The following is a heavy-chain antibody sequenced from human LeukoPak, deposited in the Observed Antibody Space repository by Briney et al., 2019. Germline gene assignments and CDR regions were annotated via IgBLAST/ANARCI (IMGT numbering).Heavy chain of an antibody. J-gene: IGHJ4*02. Sequence: SETLSLTCAVYGGSFSGYYWSWIRQPPGKGLEWIGEINHSGSTNYNPSLKSRVTTSVDTSKNQFSLKLSSVTAADTAVYYCVRDRHYYDTSGYYQLDYWGQGTLVTVSS. D-gene: IGHD3-22*01. CDR2: INHSGST. CDR3: VRDRHYYDTSGYYQLDY. V-gene: IGHV4-34*01. CDR1: GGSFSGYY.